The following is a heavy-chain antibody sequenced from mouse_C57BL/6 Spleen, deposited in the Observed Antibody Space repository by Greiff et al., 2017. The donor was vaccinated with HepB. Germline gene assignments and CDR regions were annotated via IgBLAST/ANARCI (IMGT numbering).Heavy chain of an antibody. CDR3: EISPAQATAWFAY. V-gene: IGHV1-54*01. CDR2: INPGSGGT. J-gene: IGHJ3*01. CDR1: GYAFTNYL. D-gene: IGHD3-2*02. Sequence: QVQLQQSGAELVRPGTSVKVSCKASGYAFTNYLIEWVKQRPGQGLEWIGVINPGSGGTNYNEKFKGKATLTADKSSSTAYMQHGSLTSEDSAVYFCEISPAQATAWFAYWAKGTRVTVSA.